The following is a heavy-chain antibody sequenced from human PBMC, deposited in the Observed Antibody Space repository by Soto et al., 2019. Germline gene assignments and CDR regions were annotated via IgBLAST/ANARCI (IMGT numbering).Heavy chain of an antibody. Sequence: EVQLLESGGGLVQPGGSLRLSCAASGFTFSSYAMSWVRQAPGKGLVWVSATSGSGGSTYYADSVKGRFTISRDNSKNTLYLQMNSLRAEDTAVYYCAKAYGDYIYSDYWGQGTLVTVSS. CDR3: AKAYGDYIYSDY. CDR1: GFTFSSYA. V-gene: IGHV3-23*01. D-gene: IGHD4-17*01. CDR2: TSGSGGST. J-gene: IGHJ4*02.